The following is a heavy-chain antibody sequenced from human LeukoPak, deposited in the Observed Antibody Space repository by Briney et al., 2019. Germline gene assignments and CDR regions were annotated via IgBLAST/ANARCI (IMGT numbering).Heavy chain of an antibody. J-gene: IGHJ6*02. Sequence: SETLSLTCTVSGGSISSYYWSWIRQPPGKGLEWIGYIYYSGSTNYNPSLKSRVTISVDTSTNQFSLKLSSVTAADTAVYYCARDNIYCSSTSCYNYYYYGMDVWGQGTTVTVSS. CDR1: GGSISSYY. CDR2: IYYSGST. D-gene: IGHD2-2*02. V-gene: IGHV4-59*01. CDR3: ARDNIYCSSTSCYNYYYYGMDV.